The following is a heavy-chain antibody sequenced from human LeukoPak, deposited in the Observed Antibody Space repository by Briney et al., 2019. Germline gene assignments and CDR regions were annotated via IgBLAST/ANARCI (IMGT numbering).Heavy chain of an antibody. Sequence: SGTLSLTCTVSGYSISSGYYWGWIRQPPGKGLEWIGSIYHSGSTYYNPSLKSRVTISVDTSKNQFSLKLSSVTAADTAVYYCARDSGGSYHYYFDYWGQGTLVTVSS. CDR2: IYHSGST. V-gene: IGHV4-38-2*02. CDR3: ARDSGGSYHYYFDY. D-gene: IGHD1-26*01. CDR1: GYSISSGYY. J-gene: IGHJ4*02.